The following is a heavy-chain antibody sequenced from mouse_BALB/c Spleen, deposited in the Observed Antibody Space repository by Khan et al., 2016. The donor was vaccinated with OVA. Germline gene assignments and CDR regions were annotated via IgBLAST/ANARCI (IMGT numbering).Heavy chain of an antibody. CDR1: GFTFSTYA. V-gene: IGHV5-9-3*01. Sequence: EVELVESGGDLVRPGGSLKLSCSASGFTFSTYAMSWVRQTPEKSLEWVATISSSGGYIYYPDSLKGRFTISRDTAKNTLYLQMSSLRYEDTAMYYCARHSYGSFAYWCQGTLVTVSA. CDR2: ISSSGGYI. CDR3: ARHSYGSFAY. D-gene: IGHD1-1*01. J-gene: IGHJ3*01.